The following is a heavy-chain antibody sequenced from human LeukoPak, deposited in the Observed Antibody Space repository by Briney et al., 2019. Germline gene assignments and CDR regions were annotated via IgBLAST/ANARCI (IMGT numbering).Heavy chain of an antibody. CDR1: GASISSYY. D-gene: IGHD4-17*01. J-gene: IGHJ4*02. CDR2: IHYSGGT. Sequence: SESLSLTCTVSGASISSYYWSWIRQPPGKGLEWIGYIHYSGGTKYNPSLKSRVTMSVDTSKNQFSLKLSSVTAADTAVYHCTRGTVTTYYFDSWGQGTRVTVSS. CDR3: TRGTVTTYYFDS. V-gene: IGHV4-59*01.